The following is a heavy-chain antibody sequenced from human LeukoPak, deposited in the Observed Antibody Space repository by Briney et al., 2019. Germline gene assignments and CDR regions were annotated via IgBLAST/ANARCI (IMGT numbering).Heavy chain of an antibody. CDR1: GGSFSGYY. V-gene: IGHV4-34*01. D-gene: IGHD5-24*01. CDR3: ARVPPFDGYNLA. J-gene: IGHJ5*02. CDR2: INHSGST. Sequence: SETLSLTCAVYGGSFSGYYWSWIRQPPGKGLEWIGEINHSGSTNYNPSLKSRVTISVDTSKNQFSLKLSSVTAADTAVYYCARVPPFDGYNLAWGQGTLVTVSS.